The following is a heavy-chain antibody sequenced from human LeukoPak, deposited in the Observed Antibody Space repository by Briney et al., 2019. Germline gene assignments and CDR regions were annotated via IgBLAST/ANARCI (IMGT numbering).Heavy chain of an antibody. CDR2: ITHTGRT. Sequence: SETLSLTCAVYGGSSSVYYWSWIRQPLGKGLEWIGEITHTGRTNYNPSLKSRVTISVDTSKNQFSLRLNSVTAADTAVYYCAPIFGGYSDFDYWGQGTLVTVSS. CDR1: GGSSSVYY. V-gene: IGHV4-34*08. D-gene: IGHD5-12*01. J-gene: IGHJ4*01. CDR3: APIFGGYSDFDY.